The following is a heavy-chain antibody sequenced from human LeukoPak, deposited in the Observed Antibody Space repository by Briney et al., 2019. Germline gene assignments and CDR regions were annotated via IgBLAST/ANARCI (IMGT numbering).Heavy chain of an antibody. D-gene: IGHD3-10*01. CDR3: AREFGDYVDY. CDR1: SGSISNYY. V-gene: IGHV4-59*01. CDR2: IYYSGSS. Sequence: SEALSLTCTVSSGSISNYYWSWIRQPPGKGLEWIGYIYYSGSSKYNPSLKSRVTISVDTSKNQFSLRLSSVTAADTAVYYCAREFGDYVDYWGQGTLVTVSS. J-gene: IGHJ4*02.